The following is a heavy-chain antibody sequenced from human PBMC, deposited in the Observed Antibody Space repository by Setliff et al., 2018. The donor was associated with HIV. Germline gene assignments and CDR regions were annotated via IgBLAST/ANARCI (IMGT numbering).Heavy chain of an antibody. V-gene: IGHV1-18*01. CDR1: GYTFTNYD. J-gene: IGHJ3*02. CDR3: ARGGQSPYYYGSGSPHDPFDI. Sequence: ASVKVSCKASGYTFTNYDISWVRQAPGQGLEWMGCISAHNGKTNYAQTFQGRVTMTSDTSTTTAYMELRTLRSDDAAVYYCARGGQSPYYYGSGSPHDPFDIWGQGTMVT. D-gene: IGHD3-10*01. CDR2: ISAHNGKT.